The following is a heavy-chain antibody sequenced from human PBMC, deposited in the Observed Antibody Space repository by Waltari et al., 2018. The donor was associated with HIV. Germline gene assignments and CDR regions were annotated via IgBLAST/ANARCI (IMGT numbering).Heavy chain of an antibody. J-gene: IGHJ4*02. D-gene: IGHD7-27*01. Sequence: QDLLVESGGGMVNPGGSWRLSYAATVFTFRAYYMRWIRQAPVKGLEWIAYISASGGVIYDADSVKDRFTVSRDNSNNLLYLQMDNVNADDTAMYYCAGRPGDWGQGTLVTVSS. CDR1: VFTFRAYY. CDR3: AGRPGD. V-gene: IGHV3-11*01. CDR2: ISASGGVI.